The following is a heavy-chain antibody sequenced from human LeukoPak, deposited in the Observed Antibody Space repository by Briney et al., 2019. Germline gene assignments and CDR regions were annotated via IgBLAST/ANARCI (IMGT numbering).Heavy chain of an antibody. Sequence: ASVKVSCKASGYTFTHYAVHWVRQAPGQRLEWMGWTNVGNDYTESSQKFQDRLTITSDTTATTVYMELSSLRSEDAAVYYCARDDFSTYPGLNYFDYWGQGSLVTVSS. V-gene: IGHV1-3*01. CDR3: ARDDFSTYPGLNYFDY. D-gene: IGHD4-11*01. CDR2: TNVGNDYT. CDR1: GYTFTHYA. J-gene: IGHJ4*02.